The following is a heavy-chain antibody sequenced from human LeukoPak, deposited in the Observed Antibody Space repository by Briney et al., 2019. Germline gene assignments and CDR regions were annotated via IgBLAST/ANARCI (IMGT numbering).Heavy chain of an antibody. Sequence: GGSLRLSCTASGFTVSTNYMSWVRQAPGKGLEWVAVILYDGSNKYYADSVKGRFTISRDNSKNTLYLQMNSLRDEDTALYYCAIHGGGTIRIEAFDVWGQGTMVTISS. J-gene: IGHJ3*01. V-gene: IGHV3-30*03. CDR3: AIHGGGTIRIEAFDV. D-gene: IGHD3-3*01. CDR1: GFTVSTNY. CDR2: ILYDGSNK.